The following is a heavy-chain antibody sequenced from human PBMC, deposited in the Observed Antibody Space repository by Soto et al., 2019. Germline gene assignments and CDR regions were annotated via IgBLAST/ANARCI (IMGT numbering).Heavy chain of an antibody. D-gene: IGHD2-2*01. J-gene: IGHJ5*02. Sequence: PSETLSLTCAVYGGSFSGYYWSWIRQPPGKGLEWIGEINHSGSTNYNPSLKSRVTISVDTSKNQFSLKLSSVTAADTAVYYCARGAIVVVPAAIRSGGNWFDPWGQGTLVTVSS. V-gene: IGHV4-34*01. CDR1: GGSFSGYY. CDR2: INHSGST. CDR3: ARGAIVVVPAAIRSGGNWFDP.